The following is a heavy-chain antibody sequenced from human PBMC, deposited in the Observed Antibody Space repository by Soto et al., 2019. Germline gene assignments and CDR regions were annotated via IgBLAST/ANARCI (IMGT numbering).Heavy chain of an antibody. Sequence: SQTLSLTCAISGDSVPSNSAAWNWIRQSPSRGLEWLGRTYCRSQWYNDYAPSVKSRITINPDTSKNHFSLQLNSVTPEDTAVYYCARERGVLSEAFDIWGRGTMVTVSS. V-gene: IGHV6-1*01. J-gene: IGHJ3*02. CDR3: ARERGVLSEAFDI. CDR2: TYCRSQWYN. D-gene: IGHD3-16*02. CDR1: GDSVPSNSAA.